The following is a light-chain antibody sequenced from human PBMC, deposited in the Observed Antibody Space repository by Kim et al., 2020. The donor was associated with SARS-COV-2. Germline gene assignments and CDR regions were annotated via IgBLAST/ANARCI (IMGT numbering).Light chain of an antibody. Sequence: QSVVTQPPSASGSPGQSVAISCTGTSSDVGGYNAVSWYQQHPGKAPKLMIFEVSKRPSGVPDRFSGSKSGNTASLTVSGLQADDEADYYCSSYAGSNHYVFGTGTKVTVL. J-gene: IGLJ1*01. V-gene: IGLV2-8*01. CDR2: EVS. CDR3: SSYAGSNHYV. CDR1: SSDVGGYNA.